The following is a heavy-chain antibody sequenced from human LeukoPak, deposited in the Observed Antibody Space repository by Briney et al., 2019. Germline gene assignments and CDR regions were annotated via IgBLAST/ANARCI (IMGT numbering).Heavy chain of an antibody. CDR1: GFTFSNAW. Sequence: PGGSLRLSCAASGFTFSNAWMSWVRQAPGKGLEWVGRIKSKTDGGTTDYAAPVKGRFTISRDDSKNTLYLQMNSLKTEDTAVYYCAKDREASGSYSFWDYWGQGTLVTVSS. CDR3: AKDREASGSYSFWDY. D-gene: IGHD1-26*01. V-gene: IGHV3-15*01. CDR2: IKSKTDGGTT. J-gene: IGHJ4*02.